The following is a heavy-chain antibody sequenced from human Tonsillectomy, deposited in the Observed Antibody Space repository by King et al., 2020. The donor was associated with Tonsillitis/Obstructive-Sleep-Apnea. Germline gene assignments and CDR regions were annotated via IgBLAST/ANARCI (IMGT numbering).Heavy chain of an antibody. J-gene: IGHJ4*02. V-gene: IGHV4-34*01. CDR2: INHTGFT. CDR1: GGSFSGYY. Sequence: VQLQQWGAGLLKPSETLSLTCAVYGGSFSGYYWSWIRQPPGKGLEWIGEINHTGFTNYNPSLKTRVTISVDTSKNQFSLNLSSLTAADTAVYYCARGRGWELSCFDYWGQGALVTVSS. D-gene: IGHD1-26*01. CDR3: ARGRGWELSCFDY.